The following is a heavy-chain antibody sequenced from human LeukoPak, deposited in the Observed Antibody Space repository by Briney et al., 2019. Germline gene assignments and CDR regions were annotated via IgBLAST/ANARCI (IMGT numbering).Heavy chain of an antibody. V-gene: IGHV3-9*01. CDR1: GFTFRSYA. D-gene: IGHD3-22*01. CDR3: AKDSASSGYSSGAFDI. J-gene: IGHJ3*02. CDR2: ISWSTGSI. Sequence: GRSLRLSCAASGFTFRSYAMHWVRQAPGKGLEWVSGISWSTGSIGYADSVKGRFTISRDNAKNSLYLQMDSLRTEDTALYYCAKDSASSGYSSGAFDIWGQGTLVTVSS.